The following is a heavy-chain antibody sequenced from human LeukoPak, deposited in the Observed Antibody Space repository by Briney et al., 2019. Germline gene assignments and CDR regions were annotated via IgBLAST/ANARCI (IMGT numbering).Heavy chain of an antibody. J-gene: IGHJ6*03. CDR2: ISSSSSYI. Sequence: GGSLRLSCAASGFTFSSYSMNWVRQAPGKGLEWVSSISSSSSYIYYADSVKGRFTISRDNAKNSLYLQMNSLRAEDTAVYYCARDPKEDFWSGYWSYYMDVWGKGTTVTVSS. D-gene: IGHD3-3*01. CDR1: GFTFSSYS. V-gene: IGHV3-21*01. CDR3: ARDPKEDFWSGYWSYYMDV.